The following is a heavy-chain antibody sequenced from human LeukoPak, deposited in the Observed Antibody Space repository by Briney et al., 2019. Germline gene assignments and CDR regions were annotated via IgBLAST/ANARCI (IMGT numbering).Heavy chain of an antibody. Sequence: PSETLSLTCTVSGGSISSGGYYWSWIRQHPGKGLEWIGYIYYSGSTYYNPSLKSRVTISVDTSKNQFSLKLCSVTAADTAVYYCARDKATVVTPHWFDPWGQGTLVTVSS. D-gene: IGHD4-23*01. J-gene: IGHJ5*02. V-gene: IGHV4-31*03. CDR1: GGSISSGGYY. CDR2: IYYSGST. CDR3: ARDKATVVTPHWFDP.